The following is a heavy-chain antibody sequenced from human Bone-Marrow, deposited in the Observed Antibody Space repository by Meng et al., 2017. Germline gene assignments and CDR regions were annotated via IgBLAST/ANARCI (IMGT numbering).Heavy chain of an antibody. J-gene: IGHJ6*02. CDR3: AMTILAVADLYYYGMDV. Sequence: ASVKVSCKASGNTFISYSMNWLRQPPGQGLGWMGWINTNTGTPTYAQGFTGRFVFSLDTSVSTAYLQISSLKAEDTAVYYCAMTILAVADLYYYGMDVWGQGTTVTVSS. CDR2: INTNTGTP. V-gene: IGHV7-4-1*02. D-gene: IGHD6-19*01. CDR1: GNTFISYS.